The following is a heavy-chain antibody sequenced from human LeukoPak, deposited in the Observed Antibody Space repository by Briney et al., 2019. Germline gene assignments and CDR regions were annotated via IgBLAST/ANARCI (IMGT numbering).Heavy chain of an antibody. CDR1: GFTVSSNY. V-gene: IGHV3-53*05. CDR3: ARDQDVAAAGTWGSIDY. Sequence: GGSLRLSCAASGFTVSSNYMSWVRQAPGKGLEWVSVIYSGGSTYYADSVKGRFTISRDNSKNTLYLQMNSLRAEDTAVYYCARDQDVAAAGTWGSIDYWGQGTLVTVSS. J-gene: IGHJ4*02. CDR2: IYSGGST. D-gene: IGHD6-13*01.